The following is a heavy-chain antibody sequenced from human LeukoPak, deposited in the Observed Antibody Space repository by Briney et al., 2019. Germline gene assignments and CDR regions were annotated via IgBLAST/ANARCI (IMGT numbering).Heavy chain of an antibody. Sequence: ASVKVSCKASRYXFTAYYIHWVRQAPGQGHEWLGWINPNSGSTNYAQKFQGRVTMTRDTSISTAYMELNRLRSDDTAVYFCARSMKDYGSGTPPYDYWGQGTLVTVSS. V-gene: IGHV1-2*02. CDR2: INPNSGST. D-gene: IGHD3-10*01. CDR3: ARSMKDYGSGTPPYDY. J-gene: IGHJ4*02. CDR1: RYXFTAYY.